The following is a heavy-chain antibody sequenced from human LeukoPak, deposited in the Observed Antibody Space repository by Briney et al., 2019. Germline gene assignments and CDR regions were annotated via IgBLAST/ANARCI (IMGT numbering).Heavy chain of an antibody. J-gene: IGHJ4*02. CDR2: IYHSGST. CDR3: ASHKGF. CDR1: SGSISSSGYS. Sequence: SETLSLTCAVSSGSISSSGYSWNWIRQPPGKGLEWIGYIYHSGSTYYNPSLKSRVTVSVDRSKNQFSLKLSSVTAADTAVYYCASHKGFWGQGTLVTVSS. V-gene: IGHV4-30-2*01.